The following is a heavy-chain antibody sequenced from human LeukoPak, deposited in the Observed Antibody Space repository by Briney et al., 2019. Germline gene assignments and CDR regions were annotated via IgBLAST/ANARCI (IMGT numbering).Heavy chain of an antibody. CDR2: IYYSGST. CDR1: GGSVSSGSYY. D-gene: IGHD5-18*01. V-gene: IGHV4-61*01. J-gene: IGHJ5*02. CDR3: AREGDVDTAMVLGWFDP. Sequence: PSETLSLTCTVYGGSVSSGSYYWSWIRQPPGKGLEWIGYIYYSGSTNYNPSLKSRVTISVDTSKNQFSLKLSSVTAADTAVYYCAREGDVDTAMVLGWFDPWGQGTLVTVSS.